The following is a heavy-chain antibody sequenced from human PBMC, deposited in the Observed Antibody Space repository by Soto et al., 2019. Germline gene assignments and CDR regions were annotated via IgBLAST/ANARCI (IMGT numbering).Heavy chain of an antibody. J-gene: IGHJ5*01. Sequence: QVQLVQSGAEVKKPGASVKVSCKASGYTFTSYDINWVRQAPGQGLECLGWIKPNSGNTGYAQKLKGRVTMTRKTSMNTAYMARKGLMAERTAGYYCTGGINCGDDSRPLDSWGQGTLVTVSS. CDR2: IKPNSGNT. V-gene: IGHV1-8*01. D-gene: IGHD4-17*01. CDR1: GYTFTSYD. CDR3: TGGINCGDDSRPLDS.